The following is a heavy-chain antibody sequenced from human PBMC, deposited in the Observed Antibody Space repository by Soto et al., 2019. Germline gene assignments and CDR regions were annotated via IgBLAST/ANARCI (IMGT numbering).Heavy chain of an antibody. CDR1: GFTFSNAW. D-gene: IGHD3-10*01. Sequence: GGSLRLSCAASGFTFSNAWMNWVRQAPGKGPEWVGRIKSKTDGGTTDYAAPVKGRFTISRDDSKNTLYLQMKSLKTEDTAVYYCTTSKQITMVRGVIPTSDPYYGMDVWGQGTTVTVSS. CDR2: IKSKTDGGTT. J-gene: IGHJ6*02. V-gene: IGHV3-15*07. CDR3: TTSKQITMVRGVIPTSDPYYGMDV.